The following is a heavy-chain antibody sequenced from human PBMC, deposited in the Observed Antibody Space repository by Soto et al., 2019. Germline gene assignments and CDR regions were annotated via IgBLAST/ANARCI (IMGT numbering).Heavy chain of an antibody. CDR2: IIPIFGTA. CDR1: GGTFSSYA. V-gene: IGHV1-69*13. D-gene: IGHD6-13*01. J-gene: IGHJ4*02. Sequence: AVKVSCKASGGTFSSYAISLVRQAPGQGLEWMGGIIPIFGTANYAQKFQGRVTITADESTSTAYMELSSLRSEDTAACYCATRQRSSWYLYWGQGTLVTVSS. CDR3: ATRQRSSWYLY.